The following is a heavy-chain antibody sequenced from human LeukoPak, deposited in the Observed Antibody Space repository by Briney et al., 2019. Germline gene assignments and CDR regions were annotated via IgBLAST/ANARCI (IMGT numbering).Heavy chain of an antibody. CDR1: GYTFTSYG. Sequence: ASVKVSCKASGYTFTSYGISWVRQAPGQGLEWMGWISAYNGNTNYAQKLQGRVTMTTDTSTSTAYMELRSLRSDDTAVYYCARDRPIQLWSNNWFDPWGQGTLLTVSS. J-gene: IGHJ5*02. CDR2: ISAYNGNT. V-gene: IGHV1-18*01. CDR3: ARDRPIQLWSNNWFDP. D-gene: IGHD5-18*01.